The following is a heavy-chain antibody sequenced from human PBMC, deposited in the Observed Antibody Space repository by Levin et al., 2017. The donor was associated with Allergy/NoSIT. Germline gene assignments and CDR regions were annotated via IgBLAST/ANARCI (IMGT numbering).Heavy chain of an antibody. Sequence: LSLTCAASGFTFSSYGMHWARRAPGKGLEWVAVIWYDGSKKYYADSVKGRFTISRDNSKNTLYVQMNSLRAEDTAVYYCARGYCSSTRCLAEDYYYYGMDVWGQGTTVTVSS. D-gene: IGHD2-2*01. CDR1: GFTFSSYG. V-gene: IGHV3-33*01. CDR3: ARGYCSSTRCLAEDYYYYGMDV. J-gene: IGHJ6*02. CDR2: IWYDGSKK.